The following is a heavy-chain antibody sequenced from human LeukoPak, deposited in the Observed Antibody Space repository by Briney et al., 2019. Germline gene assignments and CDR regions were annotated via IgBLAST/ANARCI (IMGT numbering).Heavy chain of an antibody. CDR2: ISSSGSTI. CDR3: ARGPDPVLRGPRRAFDL. Sequence: GGSLRLSCAASGFTFSDYYMSWIRQAPGKGLEWVSYISSSGSTIYHADSVKGRFTISRDNAKNSLYLQMNSLRVDDTAVYYCARGPDPVLRGPRRAFDLWGQGTMVTVSS. D-gene: IGHD3-10*01. J-gene: IGHJ3*01. CDR1: GFTFSDYY. V-gene: IGHV3-11*04.